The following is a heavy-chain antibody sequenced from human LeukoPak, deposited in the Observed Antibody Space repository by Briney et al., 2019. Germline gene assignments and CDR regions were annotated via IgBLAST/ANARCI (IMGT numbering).Heavy chain of an antibody. Sequence: PGGSLRLSCAASGSTFDDYGMSWVRQAPGKGLEWVSGINWNGGSTGYADSVKGRFTISRDNAKNSLYLQMNSLRAEDTALYYCARVDPRAYYYYYMDVWGKGTTVTVSS. D-gene: IGHD3/OR15-3a*01. J-gene: IGHJ6*03. V-gene: IGHV3-20*04. CDR2: INWNGGST. CDR3: ARVDPRAYYYYYMDV. CDR1: GSTFDDYG.